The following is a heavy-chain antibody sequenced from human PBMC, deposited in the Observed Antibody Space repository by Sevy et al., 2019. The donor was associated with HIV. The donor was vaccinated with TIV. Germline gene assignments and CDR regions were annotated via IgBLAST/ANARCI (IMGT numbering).Heavy chain of an antibody. CDR1: GFTFSSYG. CDR2: ISYDGSNK. V-gene: IGHV3-30*18. D-gene: IGHD3-3*01. J-gene: IGHJ6*02. Sequence: GGSLRLSCAASGFTFSSYGMHWVRQAPGKGLEWVAVISYDGSNKYYADSVKGRFTISRDNSKNTLYLQMNGLRAEDTAVYYCANGPRSGYYISYYYGMDVWGQGTTVTVSS. CDR3: ANGPRSGYYISYYYGMDV.